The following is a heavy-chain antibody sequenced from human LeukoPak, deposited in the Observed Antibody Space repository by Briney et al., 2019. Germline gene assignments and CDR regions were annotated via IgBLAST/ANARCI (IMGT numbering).Heavy chain of an antibody. CDR1: GGSISSYY. D-gene: IGHD3-22*01. Sequence: SDTLSLTCTVSGGSISSYYWSWLRQPPGKGLEWIGYIYYSGSTNYNPSLTHRVTISVDTSKNQFSLKLSSVTAADTAVYYCARSSYDRSGYYSHLDYGGQGTLVTVS. CDR2: IYYSGST. CDR3: ARSSYDRSGYYSHLDY. J-gene: IGHJ4*02. V-gene: IGHV4-59*07.